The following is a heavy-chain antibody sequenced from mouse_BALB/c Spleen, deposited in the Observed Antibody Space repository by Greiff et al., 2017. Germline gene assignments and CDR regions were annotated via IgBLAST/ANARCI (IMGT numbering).Heavy chain of an antibody. J-gene: IGHJ4*01. CDR3: TEHSTMMTESYAMDY. V-gene: IGHV5-12-2*01. CDR2: ISNGGGST. Sequence: EVMLVESGGGLVQPGGSLKLSCAASGFTFSSYTMSWVRQTPEKRLEWVAYISNGGGSTYYPDTVKGRFTISRDNAKNTLYLQMSSLKSEDTAMYYCTEHSTMMTESYAMDYWGQGTSVTVSS. CDR1: GFTFSSYT. D-gene: IGHD2-4*01.